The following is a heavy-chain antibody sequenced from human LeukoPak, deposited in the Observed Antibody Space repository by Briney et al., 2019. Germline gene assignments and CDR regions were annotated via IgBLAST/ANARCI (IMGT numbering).Heavy chain of an antibody. V-gene: IGHV4-39*01. CDR2: IYYSGST. CDR3: ARPRIAAAATVFDY. Sequence: SETLSLTCTVPGGSISSSSYYWGWIRQPPGKGLEWIGSIYYSGSTYYNPSLKSRVTISVDTSKNQFSLKLSSVTAADTAVYYCARPRIAAAATVFDYWGQGTLVTVSS. CDR1: GGSISSSSYY. J-gene: IGHJ4*02. D-gene: IGHD6-13*01.